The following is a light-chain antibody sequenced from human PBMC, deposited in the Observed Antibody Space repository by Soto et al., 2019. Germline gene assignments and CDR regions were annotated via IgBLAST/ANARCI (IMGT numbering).Light chain of an antibody. Sequence: QSALTQPASVSGSPGQSITISCTGTNSDIGDYNYVSWYQQHPGRAPKLIISEVSNRPSGVSNRFFGSKSGNAASLTISGLQAEDEDDYYCSSYTSRSSHYVFGTGTKVTVL. CDR2: EVS. CDR3: SSYTSRSSHYV. V-gene: IGLV2-14*01. CDR1: NSDIGDYNY. J-gene: IGLJ1*01.